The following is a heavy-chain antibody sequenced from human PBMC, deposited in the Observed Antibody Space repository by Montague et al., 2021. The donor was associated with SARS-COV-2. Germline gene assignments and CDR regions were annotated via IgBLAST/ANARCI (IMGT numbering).Heavy chain of an antibody. J-gene: IGHJ4*02. D-gene: IGHD1-7*01. CDR2: ITGSGGTT. CDR1: GFTSSSYA. Sequence: SLRLSCAASGFTSSSYAMSWVRQAPGKGLEWVSEITGSGGTTYYADSVKGRFTISRDNSKYTLFLQMHSLRAEDTAIYYCAKHRTGTTPFDYWGQGTLVTVSS. CDR3: AKHRTGTTPFDY. V-gene: IGHV3-23*01.